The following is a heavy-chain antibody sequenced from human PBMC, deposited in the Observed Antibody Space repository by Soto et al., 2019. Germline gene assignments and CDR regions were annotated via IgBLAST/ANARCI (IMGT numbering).Heavy chain of an antibody. Sequence: GESLKISCAASGFTFSNAWMSWVRQAPGKGLEWVGRIKSKTDGGTTDYAAPVKGRFTISRDDSKNTLYLQMNSLKTEDTAVYYCTTDPGDSSGYYYYYYGMDVWGQGTTVTVSS. J-gene: IGHJ6*02. D-gene: IGHD3-22*01. CDR1: GFTFSNAW. CDR2: IKSKTDGGTT. CDR3: TTDPGDSSGYYYYYYGMDV. V-gene: IGHV3-15*01.